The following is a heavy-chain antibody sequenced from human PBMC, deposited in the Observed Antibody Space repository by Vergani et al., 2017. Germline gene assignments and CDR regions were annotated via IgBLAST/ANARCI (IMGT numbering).Heavy chain of an antibody. CDR1: GHSITSSTYY. CDR2: IYTTGST. Sequence: QVQLQESGPGLVKPSQILSLICSVSGHSITSSTYYWSWTRQPAGKGLEYIGRIYTTGSTNYNPSLKSRVTISVDTSKNQFSLNLSSVTAADTAMYYCARGYYGRGDNWGQGTLVTVSS. V-gene: IGHV4-61*02. CDR3: ARGYYGRGDN. J-gene: IGHJ4*02. D-gene: IGHD3-16*01.